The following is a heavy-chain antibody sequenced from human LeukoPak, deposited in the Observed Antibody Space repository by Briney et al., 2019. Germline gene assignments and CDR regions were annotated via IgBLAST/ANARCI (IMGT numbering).Heavy chain of an antibody. V-gene: IGHV1-69*05. Sequence: SVKVSCKASGGTFSSYAISWVRQAPGQGLEWMGRIIPIFGTANYAQKFQGRVTITTDESTSTAYMELSSLRSEDTAVYYCASFRDGYNYFDYWGQGTLVTVSS. CDR2: IIPIFGTA. J-gene: IGHJ4*02. D-gene: IGHD5-24*01. CDR3: ASFRDGYNYFDY. CDR1: GGTFSSYA.